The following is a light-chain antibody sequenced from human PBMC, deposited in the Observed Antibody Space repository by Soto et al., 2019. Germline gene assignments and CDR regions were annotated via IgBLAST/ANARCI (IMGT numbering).Light chain of an antibody. CDR1: QSLLFNSNKRNY. V-gene: IGKV4-1*01. Sequence: DILMTQSPDSLAVSLGERATINCKSSQSLLFNSNKRNYLAWYQQTPGQPPKLLIYWASTRESGVPDRFSGSGSWKDFPLPLRSLQAEDLAVYFCSQYYDSPYPFCQGTKLDIK. CDR2: WAS. J-gene: IGKJ2*01. CDR3: SQYYDSPYP.